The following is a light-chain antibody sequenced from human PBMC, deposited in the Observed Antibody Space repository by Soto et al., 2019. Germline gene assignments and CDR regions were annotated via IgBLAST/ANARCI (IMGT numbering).Light chain of an antibody. CDR1: NIGSKS. Sequence: SYELTQPPSVSLAPGKTARITCGGKNIGSKSVHWYQQKPGQAPVLVIYDSDRPSGIPERFSGSNSGNTATLTISRVEAGDEADYYCQVWAGSGDHVVFGGGTKVTVL. V-gene: IGLV3-21*04. CDR2: DS. CDR3: QVWAGSGDHVV. J-gene: IGLJ3*02.